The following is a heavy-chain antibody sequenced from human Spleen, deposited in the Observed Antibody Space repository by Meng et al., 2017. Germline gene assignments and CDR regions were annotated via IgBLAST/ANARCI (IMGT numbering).Heavy chain of an antibody. CDR2: IGNSGDTI. J-gene: IGHJ4*02. V-gene: IGHV3-11*01. CDR3: ARRGEQGLDY. CDR1: GFTFSDYY. D-gene: IGHD2-21*01. Sequence: QEHLVESGGGLVKPGGSLRLSCAASGFTFSDYYMNWIRQAPGKGLEWVSFIGNSGDTIYFADSVRGRFTISRDNAKNLLFLQMNSLRAEDTAVYYCARRGEQGLDYWGQGTLVTVSS.